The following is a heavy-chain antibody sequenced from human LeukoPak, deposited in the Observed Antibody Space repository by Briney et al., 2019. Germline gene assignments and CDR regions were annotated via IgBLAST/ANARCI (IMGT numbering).Heavy chain of an antibody. Sequence: ASVKVSCKASGYTFTGYYMHWVRQAPGQGLEWMGRINPNSGGTNYAQKFQGRVTMTRDTSISTAYMELSRLRSDDTAVYCCARADIRYCGGDCYSDYWGQGTLVTVSS. J-gene: IGHJ4*02. CDR1: GYTFTGYY. V-gene: IGHV1-2*06. CDR2: INPNSGGT. CDR3: ARADIRYCGGDCYSDY. D-gene: IGHD2-21*02.